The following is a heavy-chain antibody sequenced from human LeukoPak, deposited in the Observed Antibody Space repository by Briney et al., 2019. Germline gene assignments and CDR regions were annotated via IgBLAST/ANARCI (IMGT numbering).Heavy chain of an antibody. D-gene: IGHD3-3*02. J-gene: IGHJ5*02. CDR1: GYTFSTYD. V-gene: IGHV1-8*01. Sequence: ASVKVSCKASGYTFSTYDLIWVRQATEQGLEWMGWMNPNSGNTGYAQKFQGRVTMTRNTSISTAYMELSSLRSEDTAVYYCAKAIFGVAWFDPWGQGTLVTVST. CDR3: AKAIFGVAWFDP. CDR2: MNPNSGNT.